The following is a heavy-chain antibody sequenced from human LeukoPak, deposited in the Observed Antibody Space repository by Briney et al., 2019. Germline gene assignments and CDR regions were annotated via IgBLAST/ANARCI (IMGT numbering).Heavy chain of an antibody. J-gene: IGHJ6*03. V-gene: IGHV4-39*07. CDR2: IYYSGST. CDR3: ARGSPAVRFLEWLLQGRRYYYYMDV. CDR1: GGSISSSSYY. D-gene: IGHD3-3*01. Sequence: PSETLSLTCTVSGGSISSSSYYWGWIRQPPGKGLEWIGSIYYSGSTYYNPSLKSRVTISVDTSKNQFSLKLSSVTAADTAVYYCARGSPAVRFLEWLLQGRRYYYYMDVWGKGTTVTVSS.